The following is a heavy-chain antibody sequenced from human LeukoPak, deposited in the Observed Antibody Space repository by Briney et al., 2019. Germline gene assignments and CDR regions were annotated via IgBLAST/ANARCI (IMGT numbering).Heavy chain of an antibody. Sequence: SETLSLTCTVSGGSISSYYWSWIRQPPGKGLEWIGYIYYSGSTNYNPSLKSRATISVDTSKNQFSLKLSSVTAADTAVYYCARDKRAYDSSGYYYRSFDYWGQGTLVTVSS. CDR2: IYYSGST. CDR1: GGSISSYY. CDR3: ARDKRAYDSSGYYYRSFDY. D-gene: IGHD3-22*01. V-gene: IGHV4-59*01. J-gene: IGHJ4*02.